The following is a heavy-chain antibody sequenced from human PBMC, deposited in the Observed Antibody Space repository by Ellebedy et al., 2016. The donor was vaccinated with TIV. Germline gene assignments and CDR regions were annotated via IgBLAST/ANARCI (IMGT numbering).Heavy chain of an antibody. CDR2: VSYSGRT. Sequence: MPSETLSPTCTVPGGSISSYYWSWIRQPPGKGLEWIGYVSYSGRTNSNPSLKSRVTISVDTSKNQFSLSLSSVTAADTAVFFCARVVWQLPVSYAFDVWGQGTMVTVSS. D-gene: IGHD2-15*01. V-gene: IGHV4-59*01. CDR1: GGSISSYY. CDR3: ARVVWQLPVSYAFDV. J-gene: IGHJ3*01.